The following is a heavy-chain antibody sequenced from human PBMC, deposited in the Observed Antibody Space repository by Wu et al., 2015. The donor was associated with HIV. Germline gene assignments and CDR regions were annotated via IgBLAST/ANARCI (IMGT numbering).Heavy chain of an antibody. J-gene: IGHJ4*02. CDR2: INPNTGGA. D-gene: IGHD5-18*01. V-gene: IGHV1-2*02. CDR1: GYSFTAYY. CDR3: ASGIQAGGANY. Sequence: QVQLVQSGAEVKRPGASVRVSCRTYGYSFTAYYMHWLRQAPGQGLEWMGRINPNTGGADSAQRFQGRVTLTRDTSINTAYLDLDSLRLDDTAVYYCASGIQAGGANYWGQGSLVTVSS.